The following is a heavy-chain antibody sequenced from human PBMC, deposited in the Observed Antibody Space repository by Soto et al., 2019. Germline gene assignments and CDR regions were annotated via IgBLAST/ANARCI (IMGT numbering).Heavy chain of an antibody. V-gene: IGHV4-34*01. J-gene: IGHJ4*02. CDR1: GGSFSGYY. Sequence: SETLSLTCAVYGGSFSGYYWSWIRQPPGKGLEWIGEINHSGSTNYNPSLKSRVTISVDTSKNQFSLKLSSVTAADTAVYYCAGGPRSPPRVGFDYWGQGTLVTVSS. CDR3: AGGPRSPPRVGFDY. D-gene: IGHD2-15*01. CDR2: INHSGST.